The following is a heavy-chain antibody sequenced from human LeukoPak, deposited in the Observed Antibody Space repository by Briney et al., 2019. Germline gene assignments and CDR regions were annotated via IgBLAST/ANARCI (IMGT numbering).Heavy chain of an antibody. V-gene: IGHV3-74*01. Sequence: GGSLRLSCAASGFTFSSYWMHWVRQAPGKGLVWVSHINSDESSTNYADSVKGRFTISRDNAKNTLYLQMNSLRAEDTAVYYCARHVGNVAVPWAMGYNWFDPWGQGTLVTVSS. CDR2: INSDESST. D-gene: IGHD2-2*01. CDR1: GFTFSSYW. CDR3: ARHVGNVAVPWAMGYNWFDP. J-gene: IGHJ5*02.